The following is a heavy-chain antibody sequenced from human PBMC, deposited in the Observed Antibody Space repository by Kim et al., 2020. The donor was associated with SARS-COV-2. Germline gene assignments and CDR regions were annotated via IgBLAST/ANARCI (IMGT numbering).Heavy chain of an antibody. CDR3: ARDSMDV. J-gene: IGHJ6*02. V-gene: IGHV1-3*01. Sequence: GNGNTKDSQKFQGRVTITRDTSASTAYMELSSLRSEDTAVYYCARDSMDVWGQGTTVTVSS. CDR2: GNGNT.